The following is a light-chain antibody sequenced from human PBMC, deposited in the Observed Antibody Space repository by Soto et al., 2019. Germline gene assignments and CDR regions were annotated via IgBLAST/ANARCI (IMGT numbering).Light chain of an antibody. J-gene: IGLJ1*01. CDR3: CSYAGSYTFYV. Sequence: QSALSQPASVSGSPGQSITISCTGTSSDVGGYNYVSWYQQHPGKAPKLMIYEVSNRPSGVSKRFSGSKSGNTASLTISGLQAEDEADYYCCSYAGSYTFYVFGTGTKLTVL. CDR2: EVS. CDR1: SSDVGGYNY. V-gene: IGLV2-14*01.